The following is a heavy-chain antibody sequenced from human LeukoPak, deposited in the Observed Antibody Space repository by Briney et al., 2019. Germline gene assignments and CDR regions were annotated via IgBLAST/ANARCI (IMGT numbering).Heavy chain of an antibody. Sequence: SETLSLACTVSGGSISSRSYYWGWIRQPPGKGLEWIGSLYYSGSTYYNPSLKSRVTISVDTSKNQFSLKLSSVTAADTAVYYCARGSGYDVDYWGQGTLVTVSS. CDR3: ARGSGYDVDY. CDR1: GGSISSRSYY. J-gene: IGHJ4*02. CDR2: LYYSGST. D-gene: IGHD5-12*01. V-gene: IGHV4-39*07.